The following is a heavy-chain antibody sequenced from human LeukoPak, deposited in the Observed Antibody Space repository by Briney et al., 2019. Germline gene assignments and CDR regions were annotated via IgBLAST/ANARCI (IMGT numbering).Heavy chain of an antibody. CDR2: INPSGGST. CDR1: GYTFTSYY. V-gene: IGHV1-46*01. J-gene: IGHJ4*02. D-gene: IGHD3-16*01. Sequence: ASVKVSCKASGYTFTSYYMHWVRQAPGQGLEWMGIINPSGGSTSYAQKFQGRVTMTRDTATSTVYMELSSLRSEDTAVYYCASIGGSSPFDYWGQGTLVTVSS. CDR3: ASIGGSSPFDY.